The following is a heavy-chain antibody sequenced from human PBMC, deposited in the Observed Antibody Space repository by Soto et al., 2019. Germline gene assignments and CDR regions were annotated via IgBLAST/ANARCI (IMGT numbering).Heavy chain of an antibody. CDR1: GFTVSSNY. D-gene: IGHD5-18*01. CDR3: AGGFSYGYIDH. J-gene: IGHJ4*02. Sequence: GSLLLSCSASGFTVSSNYMSWVRQAPGRGLEWLSVIFAGGGTYYADSVKGRFTISKDNSKNRVYLQMNTLRAGDTAVYYCAGGFSYGYIDHWGQGTQVTVYS. CDR2: IFAGGGT. V-gene: IGHV3-53*01.